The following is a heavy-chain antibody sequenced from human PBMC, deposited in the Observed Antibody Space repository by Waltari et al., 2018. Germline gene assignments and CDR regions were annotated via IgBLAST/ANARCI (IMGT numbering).Heavy chain of an antibody. Sequence: QMPGEGLEWMGEIGPSGSYTNYSPSFQGHVTSSADKSNSTAYLQWSSLKASDTAMYYCARLGEYDNWFDPWGQGTLVTVSS. CDR3: ARLGEYDNWFDP. V-gene: IGHV5-10-1*01. CDR2: IGPSGSYT. J-gene: IGHJ5*02. D-gene: IGHD3-10*01.